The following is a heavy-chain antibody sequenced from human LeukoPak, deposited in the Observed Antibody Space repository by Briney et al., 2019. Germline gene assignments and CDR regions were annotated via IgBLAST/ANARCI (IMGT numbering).Heavy chain of an antibody. CDR3: ARAPTTDLFDY. D-gene: IGHD1-26*01. CDR1: GGSFSGYY. V-gene: IGHV4-59*01. J-gene: IGHJ4*02. Sequence: SETLSLTCAVYGGSFSGYYWSWIRQPPGKGLEWIGYIYYSGSTNYNPSLKSRVTISVDTSKNQFSLKLSSVTAADTAVYYCARAPTTDLFDYWGQGTLVTVSS. CDR2: IYYSGST.